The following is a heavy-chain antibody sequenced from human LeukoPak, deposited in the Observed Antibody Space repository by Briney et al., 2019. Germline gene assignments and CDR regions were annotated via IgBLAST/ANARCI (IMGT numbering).Heavy chain of an antibody. Sequence: GGSLRLSCAASGFTFSSCAMHWVRQAPGKGLEWVAVISYDGSNKYYADSVKGRFTISRDNSKNTLYLQMNSLRAEDTAVYYCARDPGAYCGGDCYGGFDYWGQGTLVTVSS. CDR2: ISYDGSNK. CDR3: ARDPGAYCGGDCYGGFDY. CDR1: GFTFSSCA. D-gene: IGHD2-21*02. V-gene: IGHV3-30-3*01. J-gene: IGHJ4*02.